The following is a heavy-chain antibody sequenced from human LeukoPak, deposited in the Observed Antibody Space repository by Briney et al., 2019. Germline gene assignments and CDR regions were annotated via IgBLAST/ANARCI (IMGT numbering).Heavy chain of an antibody. J-gene: IGHJ3*02. V-gene: IGHV1-8*01. CDR1: GYTFTSYD. Sequence: ASVKVSCKASGYTFTSYDINWVRQATGQGLEWMGWMNPNSGNTGYAQKFQGRVTMTRNTSISTAYMELSSLRSEDTAVYYCARGPVLRYFDWLRSDAFDIWGQGTMVTVSS. CDR2: MNPNSGNT. CDR3: ARGPVLRYFDWLRSDAFDI. D-gene: IGHD3-9*01.